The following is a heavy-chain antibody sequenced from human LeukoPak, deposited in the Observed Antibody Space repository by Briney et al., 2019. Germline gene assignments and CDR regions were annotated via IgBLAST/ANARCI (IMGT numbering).Heavy chain of an antibody. CDR1: GFTFSSYS. CDR3: ARDRGWRTSGYYLYYFEY. CDR2: ISSSSSTI. J-gene: IGHJ4*02. Sequence: GGSLRLSCAASGFTFSSYSMNWVRQAPGKGLEWVSYISSSSSTIYYADSVKGRFTISRDNAKNSLYLQMNSLRAEDTAVYYCARDRGWRTSGYYLYYFEYWGQGTLVTYSS. D-gene: IGHD3-3*01. V-gene: IGHV3-48*01.